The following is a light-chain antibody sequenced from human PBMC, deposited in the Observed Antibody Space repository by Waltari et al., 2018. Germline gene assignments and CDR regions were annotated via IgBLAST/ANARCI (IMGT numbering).Light chain of an antibody. CDR3: QAWDSNTVI. V-gene: IGLV3-1*01. J-gene: IGLJ2*01. CDR2: QHN. CDR1: NSGCKF. Sequence: SYELTQPPSVSASPVQTASITCSGHNSGCKFASWYQLSACQSPVLVISQHNQRPSGIPERFSASYSENTATLTISGTQAMDEADYYCQAWDSNTVIFGGGTKLSVL.